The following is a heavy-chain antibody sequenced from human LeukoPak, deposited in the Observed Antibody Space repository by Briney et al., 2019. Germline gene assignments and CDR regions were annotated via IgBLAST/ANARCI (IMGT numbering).Heavy chain of an antibody. V-gene: IGHV5-51*01. J-gene: IGHJ6*03. CDR3: ARHRTPYCGAGCLPDSMDV. D-gene: IGHD2-21*02. CDR2: IYPEDSDT. Sequence: GESLKISCQGSGYNFIIHWIGWVRQMPEKGLEWMGIIYPEDSDTRYSPSFQGQVTMSVDRSTNTAFLQWSGLKASDTATYFCARHRTPYCGAGCLPDSMDVWGKGTTVTVSS. CDR1: GYNFIIHW.